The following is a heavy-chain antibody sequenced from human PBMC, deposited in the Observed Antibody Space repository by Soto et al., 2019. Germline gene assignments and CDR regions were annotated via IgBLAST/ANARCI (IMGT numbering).Heavy chain of an antibody. CDR2: IKQDGSEK. Sequence: EVQLVESGGGLVQPGGSLRLSCVVSGFTFSNYWMSWVRQAPGKGLEWVASIKQDGSEKYYVDSVKGRFTISRDNAKNSLYLQMNSLRAEDTAVYYCARARGSFSLYYWGQGTLVTVSS. J-gene: IGHJ4*02. D-gene: IGHD3-16*01. V-gene: IGHV3-7*05. CDR3: ARARGSFSLYY. CDR1: GFTFSNYW.